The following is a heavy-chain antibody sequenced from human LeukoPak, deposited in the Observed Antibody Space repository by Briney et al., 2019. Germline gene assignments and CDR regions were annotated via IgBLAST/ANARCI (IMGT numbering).Heavy chain of an antibody. J-gene: IGHJ6*03. V-gene: IGHV4-38-2*01. CDR2: IYHSGNT. CDR3: ARQGGNSSPYYYYYSDV. CDR1: GYSISSGYC. D-gene: IGHD6-13*01. Sequence: SETLSLTRAVSGYSISSGYCWGWIRQPPGKGLEWIGCIYHSGNTYCNPSLKSRVTISVDTSKNLFSLNLSSVTAADTAVYYCARQGGNSSPYYYYYSDVWGKGTTVTVSS.